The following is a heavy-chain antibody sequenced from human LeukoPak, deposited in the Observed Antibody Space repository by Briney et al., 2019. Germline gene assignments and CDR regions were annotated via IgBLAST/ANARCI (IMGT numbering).Heavy chain of an antibody. D-gene: IGHD2-2*01. CDR2: IWYDGTNS. CDR3: AKAGYCSGTSCSPDYFYYYIDV. J-gene: IGHJ6*03. Sequence: GGSLRLSCVVSGFTFSTYGMHWVRQAPGKGLEWVALIWYDGTNSYYGDSVKGRFTISRDNSKNTLYLQMNNLRAEDTAVYYCAKAGYCSGTSCSPDYFYYYIDVWGKGTTVTVSS. CDR1: GFTFSTYG. V-gene: IGHV3-33*06.